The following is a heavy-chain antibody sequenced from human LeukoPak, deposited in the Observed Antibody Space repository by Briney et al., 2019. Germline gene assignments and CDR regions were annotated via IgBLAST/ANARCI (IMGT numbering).Heavy chain of an antibody. CDR1: GFTFDDYA. D-gene: IGHD5-24*01. J-gene: IGHJ3*02. CDR3: ARELGRWLQFRAFDI. CDR2: ISWNSGSI. Sequence: GGSLRLSCAASGFTFDDYAMHWVRQAPGKGLEWVSGISWNSGSIGYADSVKGRFTISRDNAKNSLYLQMNSLRAEDTAVYYCARELGRWLQFRAFDIWGQGTMVTVSS. V-gene: IGHV3-9*01.